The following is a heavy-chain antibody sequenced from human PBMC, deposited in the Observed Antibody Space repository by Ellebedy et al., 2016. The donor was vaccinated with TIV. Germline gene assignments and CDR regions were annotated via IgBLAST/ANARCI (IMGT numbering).Heavy chain of an antibody. CDR1: GFTFGTYA. CDR2: ISGNGINS. D-gene: IGHD3-3*02. Sequence: GGSLRLSCAAAGFTFGTYAMSWVRQAPGRGLEWLSDISGNGINSHYADSVKGRFTISRDNSKNTLYVQMNSLRAEDTAVYYCARSPQHFYYFDYWGQGTLVTVSS. V-gene: IGHV3-23*01. CDR3: ARSPQHFYYFDY. J-gene: IGHJ4*02.